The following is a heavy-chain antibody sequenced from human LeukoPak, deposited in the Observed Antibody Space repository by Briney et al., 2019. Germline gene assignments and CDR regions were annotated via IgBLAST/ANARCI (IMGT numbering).Heavy chain of an antibody. CDR2: IYYSGST. J-gene: IGHJ4*02. CDR1: GGSISSGDYY. V-gene: IGHV4-30-4*01. CDR3: ARGVSYGDYVDY. Sequence: SETLSLTCTVSGGSISSGDYYWSWIRQPPGKGLEWIGYIYYSGSTYYNPSLKSRVTISVDTSKNHFSLKLSSVTAADTAVYYCARGVSYGDYVDYWGQGTLVTVSS. D-gene: IGHD4-17*01.